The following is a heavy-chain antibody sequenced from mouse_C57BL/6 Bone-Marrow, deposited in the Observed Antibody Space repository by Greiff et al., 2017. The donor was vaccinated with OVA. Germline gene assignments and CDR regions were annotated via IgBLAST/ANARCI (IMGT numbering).Heavy chain of an antibody. CDR2: ILPGRGST. CDR3: AGGAYYSNLYAMDY. V-gene: IGHV1-9*01. Sequence: QVQLQQSGAELMKPGASVKLSCKATGYTFTGYWIEWVKQRPGPGLEWIGEILPGRGSTNYNEKFKGKATFTADTSSNTAYMQLSSLTTEDSAIYYCAGGAYYSNLYAMDYWGQGTTVTVSS. J-gene: IGHJ4*01. D-gene: IGHD2-5*01. CDR1: GYTFTGYW.